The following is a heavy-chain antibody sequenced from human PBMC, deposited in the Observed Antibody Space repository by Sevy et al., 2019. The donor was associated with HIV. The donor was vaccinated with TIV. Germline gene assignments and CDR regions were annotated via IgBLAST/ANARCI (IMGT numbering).Heavy chain of an antibody. CDR3: ANAEGGRGFDIY. J-gene: IGHJ4*02. D-gene: IGHD3-10*01. CDR1: GFTFNNYW. V-gene: IGHV3-7*01. Sequence: GGSLRLSCAASGFTFNNYWMSWVRQAPGKGLEWVANINQGGSETYYVDSLKGRFTISRDNAKNSLYLQMNSLRAEDTAVYYCANAEGGRGFDIYWGQGALVTVSS. CDR2: INQGGSET.